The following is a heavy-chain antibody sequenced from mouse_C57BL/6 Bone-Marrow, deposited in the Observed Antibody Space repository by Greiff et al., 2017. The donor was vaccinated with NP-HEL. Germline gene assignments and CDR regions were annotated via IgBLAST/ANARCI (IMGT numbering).Heavy chain of an antibody. CDR3: ARSIYYDYDWFAY. J-gene: IGHJ3*01. CDR2: ISSGSSTI. D-gene: IGHD2-4*01. V-gene: IGHV5-17*01. Sequence: EVKLVESGGGLVKPGGSLKLSCAASGFTFSDYGMHWVRQAPEKGLEWVAYISSGSSTIYYADTVKGRFTISRDNAKNNLFLQMTSLRSEDTAMYYCARSIYYDYDWFAYWGQGTLVTVSA. CDR1: GFTFSDYG.